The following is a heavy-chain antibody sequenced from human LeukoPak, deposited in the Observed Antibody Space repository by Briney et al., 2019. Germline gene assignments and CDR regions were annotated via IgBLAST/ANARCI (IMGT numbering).Heavy chain of an antibody. D-gene: IGHD5-12*01. Sequence: GGSLRLSCAGSGFAFESFTMTWVRQAPGKGLEWVSLISATSSDVNYAESVRGRFAISRDNAKNSLFLLMDSLRVEDTAIYYCAKGLFSAYDKYLDSWGQGTLVTVSS. CDR2: ISATSSDV. CDR3: AKGLFSAYDKYLDS. V-gene: IGHV3-21*04. J-gene: IGHJ4*02. CDR1: GFAFESFT.